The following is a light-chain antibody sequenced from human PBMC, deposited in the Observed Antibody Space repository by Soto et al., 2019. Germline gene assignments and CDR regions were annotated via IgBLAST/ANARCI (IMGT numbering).Light chain of an antibody. V-gene: IGLV1-44*01. CDR1: SSNIGRNP. Sequence: QSVRTRPPSASGTPGQRVIISCSGGSSNIGRNPVNWYQKFPGTAPKLLISLNTQRPSGVPDRFSGSKSGTSASLAISGLRSEDEADYYCAAWDDNVYVFGTGTK. CDR2: LNT. J-gene: IGLJ1*01. CDR3: AAWDDNVYV.